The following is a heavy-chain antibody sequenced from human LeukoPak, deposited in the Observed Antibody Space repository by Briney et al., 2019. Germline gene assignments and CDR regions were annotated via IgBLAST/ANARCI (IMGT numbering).Heavy chain of an antibody. CDR2: IIPIFGTA. J-gene: IGHJ4*02. CDR1: GGTSSSYA. D-gene: IGHD6-13*01. CDR3: ARGRYSSSWPPDY. Sequence: SVKVSCKASGGTSSSYAISWVRQAPGQGLEWMGGIIPIFGTANYAQKFQGRVTITTDESTSTAYMELSSLRSEDTAVYYCARGRYSSSWPPDYWGQGTLVTVSS. V-gene: IGHV1-69*05.